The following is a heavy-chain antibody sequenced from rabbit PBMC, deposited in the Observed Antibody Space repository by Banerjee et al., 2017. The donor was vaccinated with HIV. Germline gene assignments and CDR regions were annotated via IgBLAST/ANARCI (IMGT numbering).Heavy chain of an antibody. CDR1: GLDFSSSYW. J-gene: IGHJ4*01. Sequence: QEQLVESGGGLVQPEGSLTLTCTASGLDFSSSYWICWVRQAPGKGLEWIACIYTGSGSSWYASWVNGRFTISKASSTAVTLQMTSLTAADAASYFCARDLAGVIGWNFDLWGPGTLVTVS. CDR3: ARDLAGVIGWNFDL. V-gene: IGHV1S45*01. D-gene: IGHD4-1*01. CDR2: IYTGSGSS.